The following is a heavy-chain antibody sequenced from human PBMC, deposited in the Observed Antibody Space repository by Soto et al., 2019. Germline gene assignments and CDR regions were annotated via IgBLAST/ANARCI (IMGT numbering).Heavy chain of an antibody. D-gene: IGHD2-2*01. CDR2: IQQDGSDK. Sequence: PGGSLRLSCAASGFPIWRYWMTWGRQAPGKVLEWGANIQQDGSDKYYVDSVKGRFTISRDNAKNSLYLQMNSLRAEDTAVYYCARVNVVVPAANNYYYYYDVWGKGTTVTVSS. CDR3: ARVNVVVPAANNYYYYYDV. J-gene: IGHJ6*03. V-gene: IGHV3-7*01. CDR1: GFPIWRYW.